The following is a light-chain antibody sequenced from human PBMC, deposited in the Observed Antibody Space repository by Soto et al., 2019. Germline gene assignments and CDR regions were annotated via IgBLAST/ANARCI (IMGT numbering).Light chain of an antibody. CDR3: SSYAGSNTYVV. V-gene: IGLV2-8*01. Sequence: QSALTQPPSASGSPGQSVTISCTGTSSDVGGYNYVSWYQQHPGKAPKLIIYEVSKRPSGVPDRFSGSKSGNTASLTVSGLQAEDEADYYCSSYAGSNTYVVFGGGTKLTVL. J-gene: IGLJ2*01. CDR2: EVS. CDR1: SSDVGGYNY.